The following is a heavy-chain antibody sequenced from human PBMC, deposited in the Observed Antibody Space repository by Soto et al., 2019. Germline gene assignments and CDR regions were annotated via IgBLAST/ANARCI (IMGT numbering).Heavy chain of an antibody. Sequence: GGSLRLSCAASGFTFSSYAMHWVRQAPGKGLEWVAVISSDGSDKYYADSVKGRFAISRDNSKNTPYVQLNRMRAEDTALYYCARDRQYGAGFIDVWGQGTTVTVSS. V-gene: IGHV3-30*09. CDR2: ISSDGSDK. CDR1: GFTFSSYA. D-gene: IGHD3-10*01. J-gene: IGHJ6*02. CDR3: ARDRQYGAGFIDV.